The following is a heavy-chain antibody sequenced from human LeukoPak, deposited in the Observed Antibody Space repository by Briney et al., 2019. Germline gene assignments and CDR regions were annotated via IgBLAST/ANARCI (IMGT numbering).Heavy chain of an antibody. CDR2: MNPNSGNT. Sequence: GASVKVSCKASGYTFTSYDINWVRQATGQGLEWKGWMNPNSGNTGYAQKFQGRVTMTRNTSISTAYMELSSLRSEDTAVYYCARGVRYYDSSGYFDYWGQGTLVTVSS. J-gene: IGHJ4*02. V-gene: IGHV1-8*01. CDR1: GYTFTSYD. D-gene: IGHD3-22*01. CDR3: ARGVRYYDSSGYFDY.